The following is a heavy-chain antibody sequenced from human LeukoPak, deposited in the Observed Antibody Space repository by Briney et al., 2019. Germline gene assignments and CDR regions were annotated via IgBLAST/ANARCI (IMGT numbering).Heavy chain of an antibody. CDR1: GFTFDDYA. D-gene: IGHD2-2*01. CDR2: ISWNSGSI. V-gene: IGHV3-9*01. J-gene: IGHJ4*02. Sequence: GGSLRLSCAASGFTFDDYAMHWVRQAPGKGLEWVSGISWNSGSIGYADSVKGRFTISRDNAKNSLYLQMKSLRAEDTALYYCAKGGSEYQLLSAFDYWGQGTLVTVSS. CDR3: AKGGSEYQLLSAFDY.